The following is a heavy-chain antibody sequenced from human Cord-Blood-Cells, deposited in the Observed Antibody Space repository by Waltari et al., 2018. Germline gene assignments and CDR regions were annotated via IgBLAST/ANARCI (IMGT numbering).Heavy chain of an antibody. D-gene: IGHD6-6*01. CDR1: GGSISSSSYY. CDR3: ARRSGKQLDYFDY. J-gene: IGHJ4*02. CDR2: IYYSGST. V-gene: IGHV4-39*01. Sequence: QLQLQESGPGLVKPSETLSLTCTVPGGSISSSSYYWGWIGQPPGKGLEWIGSIYYSGSTYYNPSLKSRVTISVDTSKNQFSLKLSSVTAADTAVYYCARRSGKQLDYFDYWGQGTLVTVSS.